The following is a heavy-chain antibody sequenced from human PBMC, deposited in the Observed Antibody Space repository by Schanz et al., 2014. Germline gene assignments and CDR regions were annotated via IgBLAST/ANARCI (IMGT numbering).Heavy chain of an antibody. D-gene: IGHD5-12*01. J-gene: IGHJ3*02. CDR1: GSTFSTYG. CDR3: ARDLRPNTAHDAFDI. V-gene: IGHV3-21*01. Sequence: EVRLVESGGGLVKPGGSLRLSCAASGSTFSTYGMNWVRQAPGERLEWASSSSRSGTHIYYADSVKGRFTITRDNDKNPQYQQMNSLGAEDAAVYCGARDLRPNTAHDAFDIWGQGTMVTVSS. CDR2: SSRSGTHI.